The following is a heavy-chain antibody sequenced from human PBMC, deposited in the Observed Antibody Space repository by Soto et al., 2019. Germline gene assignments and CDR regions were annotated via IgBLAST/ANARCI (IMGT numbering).Heavy chain of an antibody. CDR1: AFNFRGYG. CDR3: AKVRSAYCASAACYAMDV. Sequence: QVQLVESGGGVVQPGTSLRLSCEGSAFNFRGYGMEWVRQAPGKGLEWVAVISYDGASEYYADPVKGRFTISRDNSRNTLYLQMSSLREDDTAVYYCAKVRSAYCASAACYAMDVWGQGAPATVSS. J-gene: IGHJ6*02. CDR2: ISYDGASE. D-gene: IGHD2-21*01. V-gene: IGHV3-30*18.